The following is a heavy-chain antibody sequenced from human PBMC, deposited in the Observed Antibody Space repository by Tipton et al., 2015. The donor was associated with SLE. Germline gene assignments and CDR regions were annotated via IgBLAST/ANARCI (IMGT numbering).Heavy chain of an antibody. Sequence: TLSLTCNVSGGSITSFYWNWIRQPPGKGLEWIGYIYHSGVTNYNPSLKSRVTISLDTSKNQFSLRLTSVTAADTAVYYCARPSSAADNWNYKWDAFDIWGQGTMVTVSS. CDR2: IYHSGVT. CDR3: ARPSSAADNWNYKWDAFDI. V-gene: IGHV4-59*08. CDR1: GGSITSFY. D-gene: IGHD1-7*01. J-gene: IGHJ3*02.